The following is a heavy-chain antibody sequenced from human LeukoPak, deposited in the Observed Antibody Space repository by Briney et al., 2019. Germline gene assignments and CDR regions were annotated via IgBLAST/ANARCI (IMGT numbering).Heavy chain of an antibody. J-gene: IGHJ5*02. CDR2: VHHSGNN. CDR1: GVSITSGSYY. D-gene: IGHD5-18*01. V-gene: IGHV4-39*07. Sequence: SSETLSLTCAVSGVSITSGSYYWGWIRQPPGKGLEWVGSVHHSGNNHYNPSLKSRVTVSVDTSKNQFSLKLSSVTAADTAVYYCARDLQHSYGKWLDPWGRGTLVTVSS. CDR3: ARDLQHSYGKWLDP.